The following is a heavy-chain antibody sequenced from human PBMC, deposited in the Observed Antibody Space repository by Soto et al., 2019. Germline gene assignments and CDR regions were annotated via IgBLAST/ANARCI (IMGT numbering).Heavy chain of an antibody. CDR3: ARDNPYTNSFGNWFDP. CDR2: IIPVFGTV. V-gene: IGHV1-69*01. Sequence: QVRLVQSGAEVKKPGSSVKVSCKASGGTFSNYAITWLRLAPGQGLEWLVGIIPVFGTVNYAQKFQGRVTITADESPSTAYMELNRLRSEDTAVYYCARDNPYTNSFGNWFDPWGQGTLVIVS. CDR1: GGTFSNYA. D-gene: IGHD6-13*01. J-gene: IGHJ5*02.